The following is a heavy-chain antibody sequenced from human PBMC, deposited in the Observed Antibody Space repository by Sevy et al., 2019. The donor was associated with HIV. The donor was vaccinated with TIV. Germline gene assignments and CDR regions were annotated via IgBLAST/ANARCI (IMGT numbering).Heavy chain of an antibody. J-gene: IGHJ4*02. V-gene: IGHV1-24*01. CDR2: FDPEDGET. CDR3: ATDSVLLKGRYYDSSGYYSHY. Sequence: ASVKVSCKVSGYIFTELSMHWVRQAPGKGLEWMGGFDPEDGETIYAQKFQGRVTMTEDTSTDTAYMDLSSLRSEDTAVYYCATDSVLLKGRYYDSSGYYSHYWGQGTLVTVSS. CDR1: GYIFTELS. D-gene: IGHD3-22*01.